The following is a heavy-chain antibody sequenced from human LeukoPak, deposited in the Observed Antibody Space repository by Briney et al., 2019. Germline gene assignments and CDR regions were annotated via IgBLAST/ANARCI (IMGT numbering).Heavy chain of an antibody. V-gene: IGHV1-2*02. CDR1: GYTFTGYY. CDR3: ARSGYYYGSGSYYNEDY. J-gene: IGHJ4*02. CDR2: INPNSGGT. Sequence: ASVKVSCKASGYTFTGYYMHWVRQAPGQGLEWMGWINPNSGGTNYAQKFQGRVTMTRDTSISTAYMELSRLRSDGTAVYYCARSGYYYGSGSYYNEDYWGQGTLVTVSS. D-gene: IGHD3-10*01.